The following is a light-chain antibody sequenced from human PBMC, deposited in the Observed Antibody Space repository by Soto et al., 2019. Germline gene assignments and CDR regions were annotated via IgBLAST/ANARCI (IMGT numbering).Light chain of an antibody. CDR1: QSVSSN. V-gene: IGKV3-11*01. J-gene: IGKJ5*01. CDR3: QQRNVWPPVT. Sequence: EIVLTQSPGTLSLSPGERATLSCRASQSVSSNLAWYQQQPGQAPRLLIYGASTRATGFPARFSGSGSGTDFTLTISSLEPEDSAIYYCQQRNVWPPVTFGLGTRLEIK. CDR2: GAS.